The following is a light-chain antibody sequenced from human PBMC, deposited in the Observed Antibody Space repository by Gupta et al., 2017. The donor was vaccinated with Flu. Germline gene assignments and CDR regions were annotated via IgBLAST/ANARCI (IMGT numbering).Light chain of an antibody. V-gene: IGKV3-20*01. CDR3: QQYGSSPPWT. CDR1: QSVSSTS. Sequence: EIVLPQSPGTLSLSPGERATLSCRASQSVSSTSLAWYQQKPGQAPRLLIYGASSRATGIPDRFSGSGYGTDFTLTVSRLEPEDFAVYYCQQYGSSPPWTFGQGTKVEIK. J-gene: IGKJ1*01. CDR2: GAS.